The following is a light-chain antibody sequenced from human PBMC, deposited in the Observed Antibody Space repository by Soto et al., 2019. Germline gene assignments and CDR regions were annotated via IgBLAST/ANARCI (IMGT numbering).Light chain of an antibody. V-gene: IGKV3-15*01. Sequence: IVLTQSPCTLSLYQGERATLSCRASQSVDNDLAWYQQKPGQPPRLLIYGASTRATGIPVRFSGSGSGTEFTLTISSLQSEDFAVYYCQQYSNWPSRTFGQGTKVDNK. CDR3: QQYSNWPSRT. CDR1: QSVDND. J-gene: IGKJ1*01. CDR2: GAS.